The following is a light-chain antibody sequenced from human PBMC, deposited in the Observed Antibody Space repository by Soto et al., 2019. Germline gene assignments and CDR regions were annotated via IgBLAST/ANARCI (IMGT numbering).Light chain of an antibody. V-gene: IGKV1D-8*01. CDR3: QQYYSFPPA. CDR1: QGISSY. Sequence: VIWMTQSPSLLSASTGDRVTISCRTSQGISSYLASYQQKPGKAPELLIYAASTLQSGVPSRFSGSGSGTDFTLTISCLQSEDFATYYCQQYYSFPPAFGQGTKLEIK. J-gene: IGKJ2*01. CDR2: AAS.